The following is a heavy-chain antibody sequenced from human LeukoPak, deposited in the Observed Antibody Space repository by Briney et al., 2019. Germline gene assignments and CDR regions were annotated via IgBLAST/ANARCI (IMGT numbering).Heavy chain of an antibody. V-gene: IGHV4-38-2*01. CDR3: ATACCYSSKPKWDYYYYMDV. CDR1: GYSISSGHY. Sequence: SETLSLTCAVSGYSISSGHYWGWIRQPPGKGLEWIGSIYHSGSTYYNPSLKSRVTISVDTSKNQFSLKLSSVTAADTAVYYCATACCYSSKPKWDYYYYMDVWGKGTTVTVSS. D-gene: IGHD6-13*01. CDR2: IYHSGST. J-gene: IGHJ6*03.